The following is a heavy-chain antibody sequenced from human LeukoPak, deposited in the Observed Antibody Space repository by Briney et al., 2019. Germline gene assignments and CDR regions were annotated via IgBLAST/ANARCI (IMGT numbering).Heavy chain of an antibody. CDR3: ARDKWELLRNYYYYMDV. V-gene: IGHV7-4-1*02. CDR1: GYTFTSYA. Sequence: ASVKVSCKASGYTFTSYAMNWVRQAPGQGLEWMGWINTNTGNPTYAQGFTGRFVFSLDTSVSTAYLQISSLKAEDTAVYYCARDKWELLRNYYYYMDVWGKGTTVTVSS. CDR2: INTNTGNP. J-gene: IGHJ6*03. D-gene: IGHD1-26*01.